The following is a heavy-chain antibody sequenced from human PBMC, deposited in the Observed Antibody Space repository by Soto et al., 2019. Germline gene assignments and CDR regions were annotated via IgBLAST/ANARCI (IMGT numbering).Heavy chain of an antibody. CDR3: ARSLLTVSTWFDP. CDR2: INAGNGNT. D-gene: IGHD4-17*01. Sequence: QVQLVQSGAEVKKPGASVKVSCKASGYTFTSYAMHWVRQAPGQRLEWMGWINAGNGNTKYSQKFKGRVTITRDTSASTAYMELSSLRSEDTAVYYCARSLLTVSTWFDPWGQGSLVTVSS. V-gene: IGHV1-3*01. CDR1: GYTFTSYA. J-gene: IGHJ5*02.